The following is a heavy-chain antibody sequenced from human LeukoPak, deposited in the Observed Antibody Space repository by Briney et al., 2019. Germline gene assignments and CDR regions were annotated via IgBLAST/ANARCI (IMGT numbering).Heavy chain of an antibody. J-gene: IGHJ4*02. CDR2: ISNGGGSA. CDR1: GFTFSDYY. V-gene: IGHV3-23*01. D-gene: IGHD1-14*01. Sequence: GGSLRLSCAASGFTFSDYYMSWVRQAPGKGLQWVSAISNGGGSAYYADSVKGRFTISRDNSKSTLYLQMNSLRAEDTAIYYCAARPRMPPRFDNWGQGTLVTVSS. CDR3: AARPRMPPRFDN.